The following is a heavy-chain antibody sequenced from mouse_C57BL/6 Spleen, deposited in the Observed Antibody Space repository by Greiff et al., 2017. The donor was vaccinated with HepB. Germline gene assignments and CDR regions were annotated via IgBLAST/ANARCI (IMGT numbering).Heavy chain of an antibody. Sequence: DVHLVESGGGLVKPGGSLKLSCAASGFTFSDYGMHWVRQAPEKGLEWVAYISSGSSTIYYADTVKGRFTISRDNAKNTLFLQMTSLRSEDTAMYYCARSGRAMDYWGQGTSVTVSS. CDR1: GFTFSDYG. CDR3: ARSGRAMDY. J-gene: IGHJ4*01. CDR2: ISSGSSTI. V-gene: IGHV5-17*01. D-gene: IGHD3-1*01.